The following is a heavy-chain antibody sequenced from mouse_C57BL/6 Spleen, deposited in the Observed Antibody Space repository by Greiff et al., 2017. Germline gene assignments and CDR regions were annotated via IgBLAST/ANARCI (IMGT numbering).Heavy chain of an antibody. CDR1: GYTFTDYW. V-gene: IGHV1-7*01. CDR2: INPRNGDT. J-gene: IGHJ4*01. Sequence: QVQLQQSGAELAKPGASVKLSCKASGYTFTDYWMHWVKQRPGQGLEWIGYINPRNGDTKYNQKFKGKATLTADKSSSTAYMQLGRLTYEDSAVYYCANGDDYDAIDYWGQGTSVTVSS. CDR3: ANGDDYDAIDY.